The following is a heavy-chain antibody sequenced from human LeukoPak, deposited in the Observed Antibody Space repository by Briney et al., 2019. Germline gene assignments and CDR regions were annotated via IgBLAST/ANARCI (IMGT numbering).Heavy chain of an antibody. D-gene: IGHD3-3*01. Sequence: SETLSLTCAVYGGSFSGYYWSWIRQPPGKGLEWIGEINHSGSTNYSPSLKSRVTISVDTSKNQFSLKLSSVTAADTAVYYCARGRSYDFWSGFRFDPWGQGTLVTVSS. J-gene: IGHJ5*02. CDR1: GGSFSGYY. CDR2: INHSGST. V-gene: IGHV4-34*01. CDR3: ARGRSYDFWSGFRFDP.